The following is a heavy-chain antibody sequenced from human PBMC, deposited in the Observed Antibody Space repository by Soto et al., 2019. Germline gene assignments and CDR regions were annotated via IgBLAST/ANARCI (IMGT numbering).Heavy chain of an antibody. V-gene: IGHV1-69*02. Sequence: SVKVSCKAAGGTFISYTISWGRQAPGQGLEWMGRIIPILGIANYAQKFQGRVTITADKSTSTAYMELSSLRSEDTAVYYCASQYYYDSSGYWVPDYWGQGTLVTVSS. CDR1: GGTFISYT. J-gene: IGHJ4*02. D-gene: IGHD3-22*01. CDR2: IIPILGIA. CDR3: ASQYYYDSSGYWVPDY.